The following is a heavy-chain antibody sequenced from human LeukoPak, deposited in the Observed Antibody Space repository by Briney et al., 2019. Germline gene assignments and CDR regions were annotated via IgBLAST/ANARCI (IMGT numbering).Heavy chain of an antibody. Sequence: SETLSLTCAVSGGSISSSNWWSWVRQPPGKGLEWIGEIYHSGSTNYNPSLKSRVTISVDTSKNRFSLKLSSVTAADTAVYYCARAGGRYFDYWGQGTLVTVSS. J-gene: IGHJ4*02. CDR2: IYHSGST. CDR3: ARAGGRYFDY. D-gene: IGHD3-16*01. V-gene: IGHV4-4*02. CDR1: GGSISSSNW.